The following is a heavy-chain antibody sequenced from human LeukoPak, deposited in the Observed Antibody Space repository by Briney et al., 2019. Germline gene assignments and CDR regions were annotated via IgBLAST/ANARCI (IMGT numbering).Heavy chain of an antibody. J-gene: IGHJ4*02. V-gene: IGHV3-7*04. CDR3: ARGLGAAHFDY. CDR2: IKQDGSEK. D-gene: IGHD1-26*01. Sequence: PGGSLRLSCAASGFTFSSYWMSWVRQAPGKGLGWVASIKQDGSEKYYGDSVKGRFTISRDNAKNSLYLQMNSLRAEDTAVYYCARGLGAAHFDYWGQGTLVTVSS. CDR1: GFTFSSYW.